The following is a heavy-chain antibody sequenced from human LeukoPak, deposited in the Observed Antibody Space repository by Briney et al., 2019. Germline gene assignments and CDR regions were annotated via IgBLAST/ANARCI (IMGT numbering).Heavy chain of an antibody. Sequence: ASVKVSCQASGYNFKTHAFSWVRQVPGQGLEWMGWISGYNGGTAYAQKFQDRVTMTKDTSSTTAYMELRGLTSDDTAVYYCAIRGSHFDYWGQGTLVTVSS. CDR1: GYNFKTHA. V-gene: IGHV1-18*01. J-gene: IGHJ4*02. CDR2: ISGYNGGT. D-gene: IGHD1-26*01. CDR3: AIRGSHFDY.